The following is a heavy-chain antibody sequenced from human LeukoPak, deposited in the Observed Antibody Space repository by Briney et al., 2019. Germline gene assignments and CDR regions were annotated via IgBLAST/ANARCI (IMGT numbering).Heavy chain of an antibody. CDR3: AKGSTISRPYYFDY. Sequence: QAGGSLRLSCAVSGFTFSNYVMSWVRQAPGEGLEWVSAITGSGGDTYHAESVKGRFTVSRDNSKNTLYLQMDSLRAEDTAVYYCAKGSTISRPYYFDYWGQGTLVTVSS. J-gene: IGHJ4*02. D-gene: IGHD2/OR15-2a*01. CDR2: ITGSGGDT. CDR1: GFTFSNYV. V-gene: IGHV3-23*01.